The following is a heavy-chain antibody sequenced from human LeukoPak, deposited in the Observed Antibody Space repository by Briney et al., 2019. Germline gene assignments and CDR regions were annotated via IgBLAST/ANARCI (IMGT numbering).Heavy chain of an antibody. CDR2: INAGNGNT. CDR3: ARVTGGSGWYWDWFDP. D-gene: IGHD6-19*01. CDR1: GYTFTSYA. J-gene: IGHJ5*02. Sequence: ASVKVSCKASGYTFTSYAMHWVRQAPGQRLEWTGWINAGNGNTKYSQKFQGRVTITRDTSASTAYMELSSLRSEDTAVYYCARVTGGSGWYWDWFDPWGQGTLVTVSS. V-gene: IGHV1-3*01.